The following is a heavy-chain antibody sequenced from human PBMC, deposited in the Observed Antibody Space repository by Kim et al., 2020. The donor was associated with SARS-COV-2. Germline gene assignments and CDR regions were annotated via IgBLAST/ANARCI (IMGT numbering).Heavy chain of an antibody. Sequence: SSVKVSCKASGGTFSSYAISWVRQAPGQGLEWMGRIIPILGIANYAQKFQGRVTITADKSTSTAYMELSSLRSEDTAVYYCARGVSRNFYYFDYWGQGTLVTVSS. CDR3: ARGVSRNFYYFDY. V-gene: IGHV1-69*04. D-gene: IGHD1-7*01. CDR1: GGTFSSYA. CDR2: IIPILGIA. J-gene: IGHJ4*02.